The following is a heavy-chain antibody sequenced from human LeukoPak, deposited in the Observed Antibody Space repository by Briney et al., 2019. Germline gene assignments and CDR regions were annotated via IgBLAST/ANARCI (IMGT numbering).Heavy chain of an antibody. D-gene: IGHD3-9*01. CDR2: INHSGST. CDR1: GLSFSGYY. J-gene: IGHJ4*02. V-gene: IGHV4-34*01. CDR3: ASYLTGDRSYFDY. Sequence: KPSETLSLNCAGYGLSFSGYYWSWIRQPPGKGLVWIGEINHSGSTNYNPSLKSRVTISVDTSKKQFSLKLSSVTAADTAVYYCASYLTGDRSYFDYWGQGTLVTVSS.